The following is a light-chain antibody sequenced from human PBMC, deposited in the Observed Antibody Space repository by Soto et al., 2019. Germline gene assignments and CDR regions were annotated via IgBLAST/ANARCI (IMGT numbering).Light chain of an antibody. CDR1: SSDVGGYNY. CDR2: DVS. V-gene: IGLV2-14*01. J-gene: IGLJ3*02. Sequence: QSVLTQPASVSGSPGQSTTISCTGTSSDVGGYNYVSWYQQHPGKAPKLIIYDVSGLPSGVSDRFSGSKSVNTASLTISGLQAEDEADYYCFSERTAITLGLFGGGTMLTVL. CDR3: FSERTAITLGL.